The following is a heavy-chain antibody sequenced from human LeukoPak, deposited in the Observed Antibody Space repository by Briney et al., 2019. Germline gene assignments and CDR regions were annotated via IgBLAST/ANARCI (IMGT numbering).Heavy chain of an antibody. CDR3: ARGLTTLDY. CDR2: IYYSGST. J-gene: IGHJ4*02. D-gene: IGHD1-14*01. CDR1: GGSISSYY. V-gene: IGHV4-59*01. Sequence: SETLSLTCTVSGGSISSYYWSWIRQPPGKGLEWIGYIYYSGSTNYNPSLKSRVTISVDTSKNQFSLKLSSVTAADTAVYYCARGLTTLDYWGQGTLVTASS.